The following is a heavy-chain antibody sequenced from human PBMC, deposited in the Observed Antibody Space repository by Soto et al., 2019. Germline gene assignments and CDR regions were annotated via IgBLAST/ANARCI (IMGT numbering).Heavy chain of an antibody. CDR1: GGSISSYY. CDR3: ASMIGDPVLSFDS. D-gene: IGHD3-10*02. Sequence: QVQLQESGPGLVKPSETLSLTCTVSGGSISSYYWSWIRQPPGKGLEWIGFIFYSGSTSYNPSLMTRVTIPIDTSEYQFSLKLISVTAAATAVSYCASMIGDPVLSFDSWGQGTLVAVSS. V-gene: IGHV4-59*01. J-gene: IGHJ5*01. CDR2: IFYSGST.